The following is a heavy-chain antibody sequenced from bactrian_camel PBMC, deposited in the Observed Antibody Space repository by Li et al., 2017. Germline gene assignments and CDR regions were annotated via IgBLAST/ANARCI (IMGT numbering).Heavy chain of an antibody. CDR2: IGVSGTT. V-gene: IGHV3S63*01. CDR3: VTEDCYAGSWRSRPQYNH. D-gene: IGHD3*01. J-gene: IGHJ4*01. CDR1: SSISGNKC. Sequence: VQLVESGGGSVQAGGSLRLSCVASSSISGNKCVAGFRQAPGKEREGVAFIGVSGTTAYADSVKGRFSISRDNAKNTLALEMNSLKTEDAAVYYCVTEDCYAGSWRSRPQYNHWGQGTQVTVS.